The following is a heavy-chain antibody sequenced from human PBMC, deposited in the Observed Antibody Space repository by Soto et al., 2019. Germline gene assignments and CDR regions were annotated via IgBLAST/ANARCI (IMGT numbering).Heavy chain of an antibody. D-gene: IGHD3-10*01. CDR1: GGSFSGYY. CDR2: INHSGST. V-gene: IGHV4-34*01. J-gene: IGHJ4*02. Sequence: QVQLQQWGAGLLKPSETLSLTCAVYGGSFSGYYWSWIRQPPGKGLEWIGEINHSGSTNYHPSLKSRVTISVDTSKNQFSLKLSSVTAADTAVYYCARGGQLQWFGTLGGVFDYWGQGTLVTVSS. CDR3: ARGGQLQWFGTLGGVFDY.